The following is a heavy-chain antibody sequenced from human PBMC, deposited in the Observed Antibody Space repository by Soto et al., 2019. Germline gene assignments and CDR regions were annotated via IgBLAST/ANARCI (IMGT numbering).Heavy chain of an antibody. V-gene: IGHV1-18*04. Sequence: QVQLVQSGAEVKKPGASVKVSCKASGYTFTSYGISWVRQAPGQGLVWMGWISAYNGNTNYAQKLQGRVTMTTDTSTSTAYMELRSLRSDDTAVYYCARDIPSYSSGWDQYYYYYYGMDVWGQGTTVTVSS. J-gene: IGHJ6*02. CDR3: ARDIPSYSSGWDQYYYYYYGMDV. CDR2: ISAYNGNT. CDR1: GYTFTSYG. D-gene: IGHD6-19*01.